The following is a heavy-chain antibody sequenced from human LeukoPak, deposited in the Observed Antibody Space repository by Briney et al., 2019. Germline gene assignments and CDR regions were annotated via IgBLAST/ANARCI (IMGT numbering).Heavy chain of an antibody. J-gene: IGHJ6*03. CDR1: GFTFSSYG. D-gene: IGHD2/OR15-2a*01. Sequence: GGSLRLSCAASGFTFSSYGMHWVRQAPGKGLEWVAFIRYDGSNKYYADSVKGRFTISRDNSKNTAYLQMNSLKTEDTAVYYCTRLEYDYYYYYMDVWGKGTTVTVSS. CDR2: IRYDGSNK. V-gene: IGHV3-30*02. CDR3: TRLEYDYYYYYMDV.